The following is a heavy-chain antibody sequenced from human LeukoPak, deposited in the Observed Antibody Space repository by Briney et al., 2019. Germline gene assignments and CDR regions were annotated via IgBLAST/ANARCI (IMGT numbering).Heavy chain of an antibody. D-gene: IGHD3-3*01. CDR3: ARHGRGRFLEYFDY. V-gene: IGHV4-59*08. CDR2: IYYSGNT. Sequence: PSETLSLTCTVSGGSISTYYWSWIRQPPGKGLEWIGYIYYSGNTNYNPSLKSRLTISVDTSRNQFSLKLSSVTAADTAVYYCARHGRGRFLEYFDYWGQGTLVTISS. J-gene: IGHJ4*02. CDR1: GGSISTYY.